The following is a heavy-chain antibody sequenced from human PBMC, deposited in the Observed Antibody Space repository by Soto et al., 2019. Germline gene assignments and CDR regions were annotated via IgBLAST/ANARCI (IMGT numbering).Heavy chain of an antibody. D-gene: IGHD5-12*01. J-gene: IGHJ4*02. CDR1: GFRFRTYG. Sequence: QVQLVESGGGAVQPGTSLRLSCVVSGFRFRTYGFHWVRQAPGKGLEWVAMIFDDGSKKYYADSVKGRSTISRDDSQSTLDLQMNSLRAEDTALYYCARDPATITTYFDYWGQGTLVTVSS. V-gene: IGHV3-33*01. CDR2: IFDDGSKK. CDR3: ARDPATITTYFDY.